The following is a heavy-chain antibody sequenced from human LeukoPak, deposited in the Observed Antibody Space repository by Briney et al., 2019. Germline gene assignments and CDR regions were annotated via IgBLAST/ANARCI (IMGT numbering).Heavy chain of an antibody. J-gene: IGHJ4*02. CDR2: ISGSGGST. D-gene: IGHD4-11*01. CDR1: GFTFSSYA. Sequence: GGSLRLSCAASGFTFSSYAMSWVRQAPGKGLEWVSAISGSGGSTYYADSVKGRFTISRDNSKNTLYLQMNSLRAGDTAVYYCAKSRAKTVTTATVDYWGQGTLVTVSS. V-gene: IGHV3-23*01. CDR3: AKSRAKTVTTATVDY.